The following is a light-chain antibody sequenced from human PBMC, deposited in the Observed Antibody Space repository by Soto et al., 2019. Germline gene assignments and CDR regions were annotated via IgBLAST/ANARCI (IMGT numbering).Light chain of an antibody. Sequence: DIQMTQSPSSLSASVGDRVTITCRARQGISNYLAWYQQNPWKVPKLLIYAASTLQSGVPSRFSGSGSGTDVTLTISSLPTEDVATYYCEKYNSAPLTFGGGTKVEIK. CDR2: AAS. CDR1: QGISNY. CDR3: EKYNSAPLT. J-gene: IGKJ4*01. V-gene: IGKV1-27*01.